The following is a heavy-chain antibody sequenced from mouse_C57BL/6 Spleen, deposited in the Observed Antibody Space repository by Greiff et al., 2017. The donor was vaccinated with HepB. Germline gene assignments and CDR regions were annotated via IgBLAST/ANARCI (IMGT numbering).Heavy chain of an antibody. J-gene: IGHJ3*01. V-gene: IGHV1-50*01. CDR1: GYTFTSYW. CDR3: ARRGTGSCFAY. CDR2: IDPSDSYT. D-gene: IGHD4-1*01. Sequence: QVQLQQPGAELVKPGASVKLSCKASGYTFTSYWMQWVKQRPGQGLEWIGEIDPSDSYTNYNQKFKGKATLTVDTSSSTAYMQLSSLTSEDSAVYYCARRGTGSCFAYWGQGTLVTVSA.